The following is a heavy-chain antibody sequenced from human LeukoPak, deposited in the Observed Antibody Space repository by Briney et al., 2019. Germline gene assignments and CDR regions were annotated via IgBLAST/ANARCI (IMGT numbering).Heavy chain of an antibody. CDR3: TRDLMDYDVLTGLHHYYMDV. CDR1: GFTFSSYW. Sequence: GGSLRLSCVASGFTFSSYWMHWVRQDPRKGLVWVSRISGDGRNINYADSVRGRFTISRDNAKNTLYLQMNTLRVGDTAVYYCTRDLMDYDVLTGLHHYYMDVWGQGTTVTVSS. V-gene: IGHV3-74*01. D-gene: IGHD3-9*01. CDR2: ISGDGRNI. J-gene: IGHJ6*02.